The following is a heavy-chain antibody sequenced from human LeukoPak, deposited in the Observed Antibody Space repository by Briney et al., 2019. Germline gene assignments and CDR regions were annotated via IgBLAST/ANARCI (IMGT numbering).Heavy chain of an antibody. CDR1: GGSIRSYY. J-gene: IGHJ6*02. Sequence: SETLSLTCTVSGGSIRSYYWSWIRQPPGKGLEWIGYVYYSGSTNYNPSLKSRVTISVDTSKNQFSLKLSSVTAADTAVYYCARLTNDYYYGMDVWGQGTTVTVSS. CDR3: ARLTNDYYYGMDV. V-gene: IGHV4-59*01. D-gene: IGHD3-3*01. CDR2: VYYSGST.